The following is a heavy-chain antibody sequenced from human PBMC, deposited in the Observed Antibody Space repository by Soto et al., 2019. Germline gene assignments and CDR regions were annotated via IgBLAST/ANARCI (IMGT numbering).Heavy chain of an antibody. D-gene: IGHD3-9*01. CDR2: INAGNGNT. J-gene: IGHJ4*02. CDR1: GYTFTSYA. Sequence: ASVKVSCKASGYTFTSYAMHWVRQAPGQRLEWMGWINAGNGNTKYSQKFQGRVTITRDTSASTAYMELSSLRSEDTAVYYCARILMNYDIFTGYYMAYYFDSWGQETVFTVP. V-gene: IGHV1-3*01. CDR3: ARILMNYDIFTGYYMAYYFDS.